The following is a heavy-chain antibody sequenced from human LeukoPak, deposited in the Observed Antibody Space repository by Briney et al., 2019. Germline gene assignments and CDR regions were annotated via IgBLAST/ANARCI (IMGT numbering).Heavy chain of an antibody. CDR1: GGSFSGYY. Sequence: SETLSLTCAVYGGSFSGYYWTWIRQTPGKGLEWIGEMNPSGSTNYNPSLKSRVTISVDTSKNHFSLKLSSVTAADTAVYYCARGRQDVTMIVVVMTAVSYYLDVWGKGTTVTVS. CDR2: MNPSGST. J-gene: IGHJ6*03. CDR3: ARGRQDVTMIVVVMTAVSYYLDV. V-gene: IGHV4-34*01. D-gene: IGHD3-22*01.